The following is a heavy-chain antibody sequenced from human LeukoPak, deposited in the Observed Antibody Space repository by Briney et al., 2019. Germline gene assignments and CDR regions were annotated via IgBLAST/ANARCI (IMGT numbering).Heavy chain of an antibody. CDR3: ARDSRGYFYAQIDY. Sequence: SETLSLTCAVSGYSICTGYYWGWIRQPPGKGLEWIGSMSQTGDRYYNPSLKDRVTISVDTSKNQFSLNLRSVTAADTAVYYCARDSRGYFYAQIDYWGQGTLVTVSS. V-gene: IGHV4-38-2*01. CDR2: MSQTGDR. CDR1: GYSICTGYY. D-gene: IGHD5-18*01. J-gene: IGHJ4*02.